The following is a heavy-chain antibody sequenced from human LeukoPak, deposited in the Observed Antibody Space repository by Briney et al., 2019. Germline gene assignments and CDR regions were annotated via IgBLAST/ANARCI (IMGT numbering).Heavy chain of an antibody. D-gene: IGHD5-18*01. CDR3: ARDLDTAMVTRAFDI. CDR1: GYSISSGYY. V-gene: IGHV4-38-2*02. J-gene: IGHJ3*02. CDR2: IYHSGST. Sequence: SETLSLTCTVSGYSISSGYYWGWIRQPPGKGLEWIGSIYHSGSTYYNPSLKSRVTISVDTSKNQFSLKLSSVTAAGTAVYYCARDLDTAMVTRAFDIWGQGTMVTVSS.